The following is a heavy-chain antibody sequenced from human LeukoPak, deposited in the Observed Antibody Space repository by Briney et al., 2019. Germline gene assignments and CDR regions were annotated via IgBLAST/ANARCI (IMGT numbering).Heavy chain of an antibody. J-gene: IGHJ4*02. CDR3: AKGAIFGVVIQYYFDY. Sequence: GGSLRLSCAASGFTFSNAWMSWVRQAPGKGLEWVGRIKSKTDGGTTDYAAPVKGRFTISRDDSKNTLYLQMNSLKTEDTAVYYCAKGAIFGVVIQYYFDYWGQGTLVTVSS. V-gene: IGHV3-15*01. D-gene: IGHD3-3*01. CDR2: IKSKTDGGTT. CDR1: GFTFSNAW.